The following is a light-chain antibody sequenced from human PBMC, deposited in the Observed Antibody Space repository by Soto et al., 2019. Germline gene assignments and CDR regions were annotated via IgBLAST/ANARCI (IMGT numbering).Light chain of an antibody. CDR2: GAS. J-gene: IGKJ2*01. CDR3: QQYNGWPYT. V-gene: IGKV3-15*01. CDR1: QSVSRN. Sequence: EIVMTQSPATLSVSPGERATLSCRASQSVSRNLAWYRQKPGQAPRLLIYGASTRATATPARFSCSGSGTAFTLTISSLQSADFAVYYCQQYNGWPYTFGQGTKLEIK.